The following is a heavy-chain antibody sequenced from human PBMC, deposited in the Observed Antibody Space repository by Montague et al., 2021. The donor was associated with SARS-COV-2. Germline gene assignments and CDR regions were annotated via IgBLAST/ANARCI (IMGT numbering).Heavy chain of an antibody. V-gene: IGHV4-59*11. J-gene: IGHJ5*02. CDR2: INYRGAT. CDR1: GDSISSHF. D-gene: IGHD3-10*01. CDR3: ARATSVRGAVSWFDP. Sequence: SETLSLTCTVSGDSISSHFWSYIRQPPGKGLEWIGYINYRGATNYNSSLGSRVMMSVDTSKNQFSLQLTSVTAADTAVYYCARATSVRGAVSWFDPWCQGTLVTVSS.